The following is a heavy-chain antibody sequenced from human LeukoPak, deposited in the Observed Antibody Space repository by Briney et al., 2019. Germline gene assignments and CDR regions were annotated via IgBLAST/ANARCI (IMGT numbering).Heavy chain of an antibody. Sequence: ASVKVSYKASGYTFTGYYIHWVRQAPGQGLEWMGWLNHNTGGTKYAQNFQGRVTMTRDTSISTADMELSRLRSDDTAVYYCARNYGDTPPFDYWGQGTLVTVSS. J-gene: IGHJ4*02. CDR1: GYTFTGYY. V-gene: IGHV1-2*02. D-gene: IGHD4-17*01. CDR3: ARNYGDTPPFDY. CDR2: LNHNTGGT.